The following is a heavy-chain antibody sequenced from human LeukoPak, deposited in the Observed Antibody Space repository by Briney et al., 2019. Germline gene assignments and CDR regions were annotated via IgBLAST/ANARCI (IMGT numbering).Heavy chain of an antibody. CDR1: GGSISTSSYY. Sequence: SETLSLTCTVSGGSISTSSYYWGWVRQPPGKGLEWIGNIFYSGSTYYSPSLKSRVTISLDTSRNQFSLKLGSVTAADTAVYYCARDYISYYGSGSYWGFDYWGQGTLVTVSS. CDR2: IFYSGST. V-gene: IGHV4-39*07. CDR3: ARDYISYYGSGSYWGFDY. J-gene: IGHJ4*02. D-gene: IGHD3-10*01.